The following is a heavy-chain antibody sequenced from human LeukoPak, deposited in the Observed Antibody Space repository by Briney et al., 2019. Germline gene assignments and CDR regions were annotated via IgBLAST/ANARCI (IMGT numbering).Heavy chain of an antibody. CDR3: AKNGDRGAYCSGGTCYPYYYYYMDV. D-gene: IGHD2-15*01. CDR2: ISTTGGTT. Sequence: GGTLRLSCAASGFTFSNYGMSWVRQAPGRGLEWVSAISTTGGTTYYADSVRGRFTISRDNSRNALYLQMNSLRAEDTAIYYCAKNGDRGAYCSGGTCYPYYYYYMDVWGKGTTVTISS. V-gene: IGHV3-23*01. J-gene: IGHJ6*03. CDR1: GFTFSNYG.